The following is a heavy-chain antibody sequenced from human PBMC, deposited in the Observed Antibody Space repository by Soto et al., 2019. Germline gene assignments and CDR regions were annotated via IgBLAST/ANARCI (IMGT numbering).Heavy chain of an antibody. CDR2: ISGSGGST. CDR3: AKGFSFGGVIVFQSAFDI. V-gene: IGHV3-23*01. Sequence: EVQLLESGGGLVQPGGSLRLSCAASGFTFSSYAMSWVRQAPGKGLEWVSAISGSGGSTYYADSVKGRFTISRDNSKNTLYLQMNSLRAEDTAVYYCAKGFSFGGVIVFQSAFDIWGQGTLVTVSS. CDR1: GFTFSSYA. J-gene: IGHJ3*02. D-gene: IGHD3-16*02.